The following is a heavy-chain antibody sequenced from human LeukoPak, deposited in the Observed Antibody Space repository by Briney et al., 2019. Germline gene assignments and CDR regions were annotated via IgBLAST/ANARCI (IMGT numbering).Heavy chain of an antibody. CDR2: ISSSGSAT. Sequence: GGSLRLSCAASGFTFSSYEMNWVRQAPGKGLEWVSYISSSGSATYYADSVKGRFTITRDNAKNSLYLQMNSLRAEDTAVYYCAKDATWIQLWFTNPYYFDYWGQGTLVTVSS. CDR1: GFTFSSYE. J-gene: IGHJ4*02. D-gene: IGHD5-18*01. CDR3: AKDATWIQLWFTNPYYFDY. V-gene: IGHV3-48*03.